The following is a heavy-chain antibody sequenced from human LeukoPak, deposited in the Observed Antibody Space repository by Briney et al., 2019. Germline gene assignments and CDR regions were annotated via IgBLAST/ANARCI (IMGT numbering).Heavy chain of an antibody. Sequence: ASVTVSCKASGYTFTGYYMHWVRQAPGQGLEWMGRINPNSGGTNYAQKFQGRVTMTRDTSISTAYMELSRLRSDDTAVYYCARDSSGWYDYYYYYMDVWGKGTTVTVSS. V-gene: IGHV1-2*06. CDR1: GYTFTGYY. D-gene: IGHD6-19*01. CDR3: ARDSSGWYDYYYYYMDV. J-gene: IGHJ6*03. CDR2: INPNSGGT.